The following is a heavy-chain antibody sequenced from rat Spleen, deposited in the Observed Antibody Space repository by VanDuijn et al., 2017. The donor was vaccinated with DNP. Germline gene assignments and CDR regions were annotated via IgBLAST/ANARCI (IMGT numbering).Heavy chain of an antibody. V-gene: IGHV5-7*01. J-gene: IGHJ2*01. Sequence: EVQLVESGGGSVPPGGSLKVSCAASGFSFSDYNLAWVRQAPKKGLEWVATISYDGDYTYYRDSVKGRFTISRDNAKSTLYLQMDSLRSEDSATYYCARPDYWGQGVMVTVSS. CDR2: ISYDGDYT. CDR3: ARPDY. CDR1: GFSFSDYN.